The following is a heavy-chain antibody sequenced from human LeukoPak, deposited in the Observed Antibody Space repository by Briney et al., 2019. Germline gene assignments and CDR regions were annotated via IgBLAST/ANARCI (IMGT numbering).Heavy chain of an antibody. CDR1: DDSITMYY. CDR2: VDHTGST. CDR3: ARGRVSSSTWYSTYYYYFYTDV. D-gene: IGHD1-1*01. V-gene: IGHV4-59*01. Sequence: SETLSLTCSVSDDSITMYYWTWIRQPPGKGLEWIGYVDHTGSTNFNPSLNGRVSISRDTTKNLFSLRLRSVTAADTAVYFCARGRVSSSTWYSTYYYYFYTDVWGKGTTVTVSS. J-gene: IGHJ6*03.